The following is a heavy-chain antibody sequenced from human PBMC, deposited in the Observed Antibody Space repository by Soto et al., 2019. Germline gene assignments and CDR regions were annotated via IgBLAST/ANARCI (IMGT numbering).Heavy chain of an antibody. D-gene: IGHD2-21*02. CDR3: ARRPPETAEYYFDY. CDR1: GYTFTGHY. Sequence: ASVKVSCKASGYTFTGHYMHWVRQAPGQGLEWMGWINPNSGGTNYAQKFQGRVTMTRDTSISTAYMELSRLRSDDTAVYYCARRPPETAEYYFDYWGQGTLVTVSS. CDR2: INPNSGGT. V-gene: IGHV1-2*02. J-gene: IGHJ4*02.